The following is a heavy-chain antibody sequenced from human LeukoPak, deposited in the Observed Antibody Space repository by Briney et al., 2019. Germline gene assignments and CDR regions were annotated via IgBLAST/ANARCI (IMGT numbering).Heavy chain of an antibody. CDR1: GGSISSSSYY. CDR3: ARGITMVRGVIRFDY. CDR2: ISYSAST. V-gene: IGHV4-39*01. D-gene: IGHD3-10*01. Sequence: SETLSLTCTVSGGSISSSSYYWGWIRQPPGKGLEWIGNISYSASTNYNPSLKSRVTISVDTSKNQFSLKLSSVTAADTAVYYCARGITMVRGVIRFDYWGQGTLVTVSS. J-gene: IGHJ4*02.